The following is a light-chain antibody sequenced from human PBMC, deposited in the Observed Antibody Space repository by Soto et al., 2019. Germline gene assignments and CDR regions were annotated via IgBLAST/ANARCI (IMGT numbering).Light chain of an antibody. Sequence: DIRLTQAPSTLAASVGDKVTITCRASQSISSWLAWYQQKPGKAPKLLIYDASSLESGVPSRFSGSGSGTEFILTISSLQPDDFATYYCHQYNSYSPWTFGQGTKVDIK. J-gene: IGKJ1*01. V-gene: IGKV1-5*01. CDR2: DAS. CDR3: HQYNSYSPWT. CDR1: QSISSW.